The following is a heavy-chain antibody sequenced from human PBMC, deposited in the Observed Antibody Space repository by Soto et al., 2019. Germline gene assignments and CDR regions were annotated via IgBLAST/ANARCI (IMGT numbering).Heavy chain of an antibody. D-gene: IGHD6-13*01. CDR3: ARWGYSSSWFFDY. CDR1: GFTVSSNY. J-gene: IGHJ4*02. CDR2: IYSGGST. V-gene: IGHV3-66*01. Sequence: PGGSLRLSCAASGFTVSSNYMSWVRQAPGKGLEWVSVIYSGGSTYYADSVKGRFTISRDNSKNTLYLQMNSLRAEDTAVYYCARWGYSSSWFFDYWGQGTLVTVSS.